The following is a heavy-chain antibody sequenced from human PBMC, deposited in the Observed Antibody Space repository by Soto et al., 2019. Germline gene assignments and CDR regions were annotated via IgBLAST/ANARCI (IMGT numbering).Heavy chain of an antibody. CDR1: GGSISSSN. CDR2: IRSKPNNFAT. D-gene: IGHD3-3*01. CDR3: ARHFSWSYGMDA. Sequence: VQLQESGPGLVKPSGTLSLSCAVSGGSISSSNWWTWVRQPPGKGLEWIGRIRSKPNNFATVYGESVRGRVTFSRDDSQNTAYLQLNSLKSDDTAVYYCARHFSWSYGMDAWGLGTTVTVS. V-gene: IGHV3-73*01. J-gene: IGHJ6*02.